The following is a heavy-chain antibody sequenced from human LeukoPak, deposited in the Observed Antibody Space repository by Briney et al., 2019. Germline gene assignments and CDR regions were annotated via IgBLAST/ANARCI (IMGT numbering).Heavy chain of an antibody. V-gene: IGHV3-21*01. Sequence: GGSLRLSCAASEFTFSSYSMNWVRQAPGKGLEWVSSISSGSSYIYYTDSVKGRFTISRDDAKNSLYLQMNSLRAEDTAVYYCASGIYSASVHTWSPVWGQGILVTVSS. CDR1: EFTFSSYS. CDR2: ISSGSSYI. J-gene: IGHJ4*02. CDR3: ASGIYSASVHTWSPV. D-gene: IGHD3-10*01.